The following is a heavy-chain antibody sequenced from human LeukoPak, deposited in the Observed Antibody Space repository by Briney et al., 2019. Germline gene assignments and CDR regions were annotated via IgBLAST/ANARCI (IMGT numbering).Heavy chain of an antibody. CDR1: GYTFISYY. Sequence: ASVKVSCKTSGYTFISYYMHWVRQAPGQGLEWMGIINPSGGRTNHAEKFQGRVTMTRDTSTSIFYMELSSLRSEDTAVYYCARLETLGSSIGDYWGQGTPVTVSS. CDR2: INPSGGRT. J-gene: IGHJ4*02. D-gene: IGHD6-6*01. V-gene: IGHV1-46*01. CDR3: ARLETLGSSIGDY.